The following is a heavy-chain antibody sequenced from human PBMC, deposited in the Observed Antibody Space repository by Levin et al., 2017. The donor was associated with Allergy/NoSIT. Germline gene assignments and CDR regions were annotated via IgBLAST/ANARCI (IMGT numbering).Heavy chain of an antibody. D-gene: IGHD6-13*01. CDR1: GFTFDDYG. J-gene: IGHJ4*02. CDR2: INWNGGST. Sequence: LAGGSLRLSCAASGFTFDDYGMSWVRQAPGKGLEWVSGINWNGGSTGYADSVKGRFTISRDNAKNSLYLQMNSLRAEDTALYYCARAYSSSWYPYYFDYWGQGTLVTVSS. CDR3: ARAYSSSWYPYYFDY. V-gene: IGHV3-20*04.